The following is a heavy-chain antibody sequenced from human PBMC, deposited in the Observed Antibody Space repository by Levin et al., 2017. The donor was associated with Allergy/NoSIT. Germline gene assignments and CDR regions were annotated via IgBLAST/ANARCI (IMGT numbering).Heavy chain of an antibody. V-gene: IGHV4-4*07. CDR2: VYASGGT. CDR3: TRETLFDVYTTTFDY. J-gene: IGHJ4*02. D-gene: IGHD2/OR15-2a*01. Sequence: PSETLSLTCAVSGGSIGNYYWSWIRQPAGKGLEWLGRVYASGGTNYNPSLMSRVIMSVDTSQNQFSLRLRSVTAADTAVYYCTRETLFDVYTTTFDYGGQGILVTVPS. CDR1: GGSIGNYY.